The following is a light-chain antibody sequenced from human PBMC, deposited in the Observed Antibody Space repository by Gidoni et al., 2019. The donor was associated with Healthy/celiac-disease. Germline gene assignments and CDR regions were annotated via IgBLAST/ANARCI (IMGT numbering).Light chain of an antibody. CDR2: DAS. J-gene: IGKJ4*01. CDR1: QSVSSY. V-gene: IGKV3-11*01. CDR3: QQRSNWPPAVT. Sequence: EIVLTQSPATLSLSPGERATLSCRASQSVSSYLAWYQQKPGQAPRLLIYDASNRATGIPARFSGSGSGTDSALTLSSLEPEDFAVYYCQQRSNWPPAVTFGGGTKVEIK.